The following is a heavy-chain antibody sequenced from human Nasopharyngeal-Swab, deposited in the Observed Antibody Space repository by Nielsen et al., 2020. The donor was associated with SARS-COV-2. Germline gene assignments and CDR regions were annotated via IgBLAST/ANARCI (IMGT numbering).Heavy chain of an antibody. CDR2: ISSSGSTI. Sequence: GESLKISCAASGFTFSDYYMSWIRQAPGKGLAWVSYISSSGSTIYYADSVKGRFTISRDNAKNSLYLQMNSLRAEDTAVYYCARHPLGITIFGVVITNNWFDPWGQGTLVTVSS. D-gene: IGHD3-3*01. CDR1: GFTFSDYY. J-gene: IGHJ5*02. V-gene: IGHV3-11*04. CDR3: ARHPLGITIFGVVITNNWFDP.